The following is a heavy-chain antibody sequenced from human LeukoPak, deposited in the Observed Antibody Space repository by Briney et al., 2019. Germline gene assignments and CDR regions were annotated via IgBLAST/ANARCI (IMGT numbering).Heavy chain of an antibody. Sequence: GGSLRLSCAASGFTFDDYDMIWVRQAPGKGLEWVSGINWNGGSTGYADSVKGRFTISRDNAKNSLYLQMNSLRAEDTALYYCARRDYYGSGSPDYRGQGTLVTVSS. CDR1: GFTFDDYD. CDR2: INWNGGST. V-gene: IGHV3-20*04. CDR3: ARRDYYGSGSPDY. D-gene: IGHD3-10*01. J-gene: IGHJ4*02.